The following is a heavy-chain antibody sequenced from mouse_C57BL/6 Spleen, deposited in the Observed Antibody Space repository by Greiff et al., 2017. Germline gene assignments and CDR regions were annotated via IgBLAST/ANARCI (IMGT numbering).Heavy chain of an antibody. CDR3: ARRGHGSSLDV. CDR1: GFTFTDYG. D-gene: IGHD1-1*01. Sequence: EVKLVESGRGLVKPGGSLKLSCKASGFTFTDYGMHWVSQAPEQGLEWVAYISSSSSTIYYADTVKSQFTITRDNSKSTLFLQMTSLRSEDSAMYYCARRGHGSSLDVWGQGTTLTVSS. V-gene: IGHV5-17*01. CDR2: ISSSSSTI. J-gene: IGHJ2*01.